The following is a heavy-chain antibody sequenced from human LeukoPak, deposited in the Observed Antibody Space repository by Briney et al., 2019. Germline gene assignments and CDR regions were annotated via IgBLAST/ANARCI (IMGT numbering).Heavy chain of an antibody. Sequence: GGSLRLSCAASGFTFSSYAMSWVRQAPGKGLEWVSAISGSGGSTYYADSVKGRFTISRDNSKNTLYLQMNSLRAEDMAVYYCAKGSGSGSYTPYYFDYWGQGTLVTVSS. J-gene: IGHJ4*02. D-gene: IGHD3-10*01. CDR3: AKGSGSGSYTPYYFDY. CDR1: GFTFSSYA. CDR2: ISGSGGST. V-gene: IGHV3-23*01.